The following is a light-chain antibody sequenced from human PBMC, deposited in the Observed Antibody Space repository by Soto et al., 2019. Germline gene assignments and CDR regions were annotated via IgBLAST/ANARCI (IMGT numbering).Light chain of an antibody. CDR1: QSISSY. CDR2: SAS. J-gene: IGKJ4*01. CDR3: QPCYSTPFI. V-gene: IGKV1-39*01. Sequence: DIPMTQSPSSLSASVGDRVTITCRASQSISSYLNSYQQKPGKAPKLLIYSASSLQSRGPSRFSGSGSGTDFALTISILEHEDFATYYSQPCYSTPFIFGGATKWESK.